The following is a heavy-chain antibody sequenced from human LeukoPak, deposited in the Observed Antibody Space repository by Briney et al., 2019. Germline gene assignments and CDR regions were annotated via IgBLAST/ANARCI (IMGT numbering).Heavy chain of an antibody. D-gene: IGHD1-7*01. V-gene: IGHV1-18*01. CDR1: GYTFTSYG. J-gene: IGHJ4*02. Sequence: GASVKVSCKASGYTFTSYGISWVRQAPGQGLEWMGWISAYNGNTNYAQKLQGRVTMTTDTSTSTAYMELRSLRSDDTAVYYCARDKGGMYNWNYATPRPFDYWGQGTLVTVSS. CDR2: ISAYNGNT. CDR3: ARDKGGMYNWNYATPRPFDY.